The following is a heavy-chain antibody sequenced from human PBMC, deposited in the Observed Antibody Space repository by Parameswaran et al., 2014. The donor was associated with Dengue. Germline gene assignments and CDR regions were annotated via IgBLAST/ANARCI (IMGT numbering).Heavy chain of an antibody. Sequence: WVRQAPGQGLAWMGWISAYNGNTNYAQKLQGRVTMTTDTSTSTAYMELRSLRSDDTAVYYCARVLGDDFWSTDYWGQGTLVTVSS. CDR3: ARVLGDDFWSTDY. D-gene: IGHD3-3*01. V-gene: IGHV1-18*01. CDR2: ISAYNGNT. J-gene: IGHJ4*02.